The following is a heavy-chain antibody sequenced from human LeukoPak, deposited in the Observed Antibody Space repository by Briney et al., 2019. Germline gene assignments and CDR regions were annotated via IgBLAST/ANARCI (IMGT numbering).Heavy chain of an antibody. Sequence: GGSLRLSCAASVFTFSSYEMHWVSQAPGKGLEWVSHISSSGNTIYYADSVKGRFTISRDNAKNSLYLQMNSLRAEDTAVYYCARGLGHDYWGQGTLVTVSS. D-gene: IGHD3-9*01. V-gene: IGHV3-48*03. CDR1: VFTFSSYE. CDR3: ARGLGHDY. J-gene: IGHJ4*02. CDR2: ISSSGNTI.